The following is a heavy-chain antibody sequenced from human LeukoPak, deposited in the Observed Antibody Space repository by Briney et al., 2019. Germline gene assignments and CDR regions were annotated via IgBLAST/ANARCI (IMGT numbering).Heavy chain of an antibody. J-gene: IGHJ4*02. Sequence: PGGSLRLSCAASGFTFSSYAMHWVRQAPGKGLEWVAVISYDGSNKYYADSVKGRFTISRDNSKNTLYLQMNSLRAEDTAAYYCARAMIEVVFTTLLDYCGQGTLVTVSS. CDR1: GFTFSSYA. CDR2: ISYDGSNK. CDR3: ARAMIEVVFTTLLDY. D-gene: IGHD3-22*01. V-gene: IGHV3-30*04.